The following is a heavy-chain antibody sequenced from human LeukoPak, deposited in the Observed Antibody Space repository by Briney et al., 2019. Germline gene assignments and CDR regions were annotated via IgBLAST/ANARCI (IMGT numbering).Heavy chain of an antibody. CDR1: GYTFTSYY. Sequence: ASVKVSCKASGYTFTSYYMHWVRQAPGQGLEWMGIINPIGGSTSYAQNFQGRVTMTRDTSTSTVYMELSSLRSDDTAVYYCMIRGWARTFTYYFDFWGQGTLVAVSS. J-gene: IGHJ4*02. D-gene: IGHD3-22*01. CDR3: MIRGWARTFTYYFDF. CDR2: INPIGGST. V-gene: IGHV1-46*01.